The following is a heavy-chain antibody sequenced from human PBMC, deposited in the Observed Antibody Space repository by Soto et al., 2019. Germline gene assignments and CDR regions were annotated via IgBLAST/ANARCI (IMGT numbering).Heavy chain of an antibody. CDR1: GVSIRRGNW. J-gene: IGHJ5*02. CDR2: ISQKISQTGSS. CDR3: ARRLWWTLLFKTTFDT. Sequence: SETLSLTCAVSGVSIRRGNWWSWVRQPPGKALGFIGKISQKISQTGSSTYNPSLKSRVTISEDKSKNQFSLNLRSVTAADTPVHKCARRLWWTLLFKTTFDTWGQGSLVTVSS. V-gene: IGHV4-4*02. D-gene: IGHD2-21*02.